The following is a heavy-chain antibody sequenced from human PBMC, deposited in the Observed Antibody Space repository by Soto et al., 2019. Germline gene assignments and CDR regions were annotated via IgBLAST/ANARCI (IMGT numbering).Heavy chain of an antibody. Sequence: ASVKVSCKASGGTFSNYAISWVRQAPGQGLEWMGNIIPVFGTTNFARKFLGRVTITADKSTGTAYMELSSLRSEDTAVYYCARDYYDGRGYYSWYFALWGRGTLVTVSS. CDR3: ARDYYDGRGYYSWYFAL. J-gene: IGHJ2*01. CDR1: GGTFSNYA. V-gene: IGHV1-69*06. D-gene: IGHD3-22*01. CDR2: IIPVFGTT.